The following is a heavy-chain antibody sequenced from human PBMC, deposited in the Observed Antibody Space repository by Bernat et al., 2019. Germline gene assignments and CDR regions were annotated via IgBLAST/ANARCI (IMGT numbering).Heavy chain of an antibody. J-gene: IGHJ5*02. CDR2: INHNGET. V-gene: IGHV4-34*01. D-gene: IGHD3-16*01. CDR1: GGSFSDVY. CDR3: ARGKRWGSSFEP. Sequence: QVQLRQWGAGLLKPSETLSLTCGVFGGSFSDVYWSWIRHPPGKGLEWIGEINHNGETYYNPSLETRVTISVDTSKSQFSLRLTSVTAADTAVYYCARGKRWGSSFEPWGQGTLVTISS.